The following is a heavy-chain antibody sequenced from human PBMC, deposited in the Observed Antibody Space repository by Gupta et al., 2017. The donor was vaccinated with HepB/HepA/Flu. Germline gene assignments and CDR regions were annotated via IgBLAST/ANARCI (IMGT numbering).Heavy chain of an antibody. J-gene: IGHJ6*02. CDR1: GFTFGDYA. CDR2: IRSKAYGGTT. D-gene: IGHD2-2*02. Sequence: EVQLVESGGGLVQPGRSLRLSCTASGFTFGDYAMSWVRQAPGKGLEWVGFIRSKAYGGTTEYAASVKGRFTISRDDSKSIAYLQMNSLKTEDTAVYYCTREVKRYCSSTSCYMVFYGMDVWGQGTTVTVSS. CDR3: TREVKRYCSSTSCYMVFYGMDV. V-gene: IGHV3-49*04.